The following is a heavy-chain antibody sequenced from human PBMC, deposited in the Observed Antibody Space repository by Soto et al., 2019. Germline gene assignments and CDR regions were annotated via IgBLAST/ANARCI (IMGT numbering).Heavy chain of an antibody. CDR1: GYTFTSYG. V-gene: IGHV1-18*01. J-gene: IGHJ6*02. CDR3: ARDRAAPTRITIFGVVIDYYGMDV. Sequence: ASVKVSCKASGYTFTSYGISWVRPAPGQGLEWMGWISAYNGNTNYAQKLQGRVTMTTDISTSTAYMELRSLRSDDTAGYYCARDRAAPTRITIFGVVIDYYGMDVWGQGTTVTVSS. CDR2: ISAYNGNT. D-gene: IGHD3-3*01.